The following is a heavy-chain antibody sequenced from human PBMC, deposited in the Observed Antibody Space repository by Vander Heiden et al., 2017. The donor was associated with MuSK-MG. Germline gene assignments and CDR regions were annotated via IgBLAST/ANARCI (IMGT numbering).Heavy chain of an antibody. V-gene: IGHV3-21*06. CDR1: RFTFGSFM. D-gene: IGHD6-13*01. Sequence: DVQLLEAWGGLVKPGGSLRLPCTVSRFTFGSFMLSWVRQPPGRGLEWLASIRSSCNYISYADSVKGRFTISRDNAEDSLYLQMDRLRAEDTALYFCARDPDSRACHGNLDYWGQGTLVTVS. J-gene: IGHJ4*02. CDR2: IRSSCNYI. CDR3: ARDPDSRACHGNLDY.